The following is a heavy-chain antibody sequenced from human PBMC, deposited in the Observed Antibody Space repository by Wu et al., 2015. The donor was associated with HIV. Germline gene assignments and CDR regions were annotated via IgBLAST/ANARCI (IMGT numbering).Heavy chain of an antibody. CDR2: VNCNSGDT. CDR3: GRVSPPDV. J-gene: IGHJ6*04. Sequence: QAQLVQFGAEVKKPGSSVKVTCKASGDGFTSYAVSWVRQAPGQGLEWMGWVNCNSGDTFYGQRFQGRVTMTRDTSNNTVYMELSRLNSDDTAVYYCGRVSPPDVWGKGTTVIVSS. CDR1: GDGFTSYA. V-gene: IGHV1-2*02.